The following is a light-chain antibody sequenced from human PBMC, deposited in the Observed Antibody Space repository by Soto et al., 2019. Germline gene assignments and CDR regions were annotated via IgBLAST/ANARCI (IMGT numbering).Light chain of an antibody. J-gene: IGKJ2*01. V-gene: IGKV1-5*03. CDR2: KAS. CDR1: QSISNC. Sequence: DIQMTQSPSTLSASVGDRVTITCRASQSISNCLAWYQQKPGKAPKLLIYKASTLQSGVPSRFSGSGSGTEFTLTISSLQPDDIATYYCQQYNSYPYTFGQGTKLEIK. CDR3: QQYNSYPYT.